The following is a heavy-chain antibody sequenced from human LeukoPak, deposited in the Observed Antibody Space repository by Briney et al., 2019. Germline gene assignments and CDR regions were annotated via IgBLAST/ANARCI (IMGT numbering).Heavy chain of an antibody. D-gene: IGHD1-14*01. V-gene: IGHV3-7*01. CDR1: AFTFRNYW. CDR3: AKDTGYYYYYMDV. Sequence: GGSLRLSCAASAFTFRNYWMSWVRQAPGKGLEWVANINQDGSGKYYVGSVKGRFTISRDNAKNSLYLQMNSLRAEDTAVYYCAKDTGYYYYYMDVWGKGTTVTVSS. J-gene: IGHJ6*03. CDR2: INQDGSGK.